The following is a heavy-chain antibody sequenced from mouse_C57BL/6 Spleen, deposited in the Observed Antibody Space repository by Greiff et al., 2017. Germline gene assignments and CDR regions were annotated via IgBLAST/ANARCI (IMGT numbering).Heavy chain of an antibody. J-gene: IGHJ4*01. D-gene: IGHD2-4*01. CDR1: GYTFTSYW. CDR2: IDPSDSET. Sequence: QVQLQQPGAELVRPGSSVKLSCKASGYTFTSYWMHWVKQRPIQGLEWIGNIDPSDSETHYNQKFKDKATLTVDKSSSTAYMQLSSLTSEDSAVYYCARWDYDRGGYAMDYWGQGTSVTVSS. V-gene: IGHV1-52*01. CDR3: ARWDYDRGGYAMDY.